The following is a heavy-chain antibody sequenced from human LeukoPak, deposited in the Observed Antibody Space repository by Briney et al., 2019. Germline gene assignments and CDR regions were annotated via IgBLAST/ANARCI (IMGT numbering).Heavy chain of an antibody. J-gene: IGHJ4*02. CDR2: INHSGST. CDR3: ARGTTIFGVVIIREDYYFDC. V-gene: IGHV4-34*01. CDR1: GGSFSGYY. D-gene: IGHD3-3*01. Sequence: PSETLSLTCAVYGGSFSGYYWSWIRQPPGKGLEWIGEINHSGSTNYNPSLKSRVTISEDTSKNQFSLKLSSVTAADTAVYYCARGTTIFGVVIIREDYYFDCWGQGTLVTVSS.